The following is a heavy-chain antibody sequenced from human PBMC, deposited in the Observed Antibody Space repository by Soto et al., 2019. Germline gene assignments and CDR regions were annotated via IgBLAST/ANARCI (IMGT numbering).Heavy chain of an antibody. CDR2: ISGSGGST. Sequence: PVGSLRLSCAASGFTFSSYAMSWVRQAPGKGLEWGSAISGSGGSTYYADSVKGRFTISRDNSKNTLYLQMNSLRAEDTAVYYCATENGTDYDFWSGYPYYYYYYGMDVWGQGTTVTVS. CDR1: GFTFSSYA. CDR3: ATENGTDYDFWSGYPYYYYYYGMDV. J-gene: IGHJ6*02. D-gene: IGHD3-3*01. V-gene: IGHV3-23*01.